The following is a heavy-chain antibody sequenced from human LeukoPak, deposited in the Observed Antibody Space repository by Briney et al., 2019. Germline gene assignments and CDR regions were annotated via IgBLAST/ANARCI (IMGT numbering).Heavy chain of an antibody. CDR3: ARGKRSSGRYSYYYGMDV. V-gene: IGHV4-34*01. CDR2: INHSGST. J-gene: IGHJ6*02. Sequence: PSETLSLTCAVYGASFSGYYWSWIRQPPGKGLEWIGEINHSGSTNYNPSLKSRVTISVDTSKNQFSLKLSSVTAADTAVYYCARGKRSSGRYSYYYGMDVWGQGTTVTVSS. D-gene: IGHD6-19*01. CDR1: GASFSGYY.